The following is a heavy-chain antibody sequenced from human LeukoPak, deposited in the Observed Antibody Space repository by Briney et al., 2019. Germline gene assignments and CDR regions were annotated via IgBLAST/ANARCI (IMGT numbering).Heavy chain of an antibody. D-gene: IGHD3-10*01. CDR1: GFTFSSYG. J-gene: IGHJ6*03. CDR3: AKDPGGGHYDHYMDV. V-gene: IGHV3-33*06. CDR2: IWYDGSNK. Sequence: GGSLRLSCAASGFTFSSYGMHWVRQAPGKGLERVVGIWYDGSNKYYADSVKGRFTISRDNSKNTLYLQMNSLRAEDTAVYYCAKDPGGGHYDHYMDVWGKGTTVTVSS.